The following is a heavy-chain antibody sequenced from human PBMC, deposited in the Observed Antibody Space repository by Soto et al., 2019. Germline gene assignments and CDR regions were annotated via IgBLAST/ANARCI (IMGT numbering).Heavy chain of an antibody. CDR2: IDPSDSYT. J-gene: IGHJ6*02. CDR3: ARQGSTGGMHFYGMAV. D-gene: IGHD2-8*02. CDR1: GYSFTSYW. Sequence: GESLKISCKGSGYSFTSYWISWVRQMPGKGLEWMGRIDPSDSYTNYSPSFQGHVTISADKSISTAYLQWSSLKASDTAMYYCARQGSTGGMHFYGMAVWGQGTTVTVSS. V-gene: IGHV5-10-1*01.